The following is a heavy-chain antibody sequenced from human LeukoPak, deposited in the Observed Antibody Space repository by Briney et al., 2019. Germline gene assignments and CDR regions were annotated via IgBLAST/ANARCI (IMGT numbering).Heavy chain of an antibody. CDR1: GYTFTTYD. CDR3: ARSRGRLGWFDP. V-gene: IGHV1-8*01. Sequence: ASVKVSCKASGYTFTTYDIHWVRQATGQGLEWMGWMNPNSTNTGYAPKFQGRVTMTRNTSIGTAYMELSSLRSEDTAVYYCARSRGRLGWFDPWGQGTLVTVSS. CDR2: MNPNSTNT. J-gene: IGHJ5*02. D-gene: IGHD3-10*01.